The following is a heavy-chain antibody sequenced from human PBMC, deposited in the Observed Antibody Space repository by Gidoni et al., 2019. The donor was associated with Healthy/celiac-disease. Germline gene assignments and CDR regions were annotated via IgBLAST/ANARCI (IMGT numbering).Heavy chain of an antibody. CDR3: ARGPVDIRIYYGMDV. D-gene: IGHD2-2*01. CDR1: GCSISSGGYS. Sequence: QLQLQESGSGLVKPSQTLSLTCAVSGCSISSGGYSWSWIRQPPGKGLEWIGYIYHSGSTYYNPSLKSRVTISVDRSKNQFSLKLSSVTAADTAVYYCARGPVDIRIYYGMDVWGQGTTVTVSS. V-gene: IGHV4-30-2*01. J-gene: IGHJ6*02. CDR2: IYHSGST.